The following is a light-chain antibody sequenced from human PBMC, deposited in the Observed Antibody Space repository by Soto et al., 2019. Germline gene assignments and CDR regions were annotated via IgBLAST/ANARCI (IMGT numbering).Light chain of an antibody. CDR3: QQYGSSPPLT. V-gene: IGKV3-20*01. CDR2: GTS. CDR1: QSVSSTY. Sequence: EIVLTQSPGTLSVSPGERATLSCRASQSVSSTYLAWYQQKPGQAPRLVIYGTSSRATGIPDRFSGSGSGTDFTLTISRLEPEDFAVYYCQQYGSSPPLTFGGGTKVDIK. J-gene: IGKJ4*01.